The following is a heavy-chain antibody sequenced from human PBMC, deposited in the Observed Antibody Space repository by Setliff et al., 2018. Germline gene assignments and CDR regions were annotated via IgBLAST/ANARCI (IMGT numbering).Heavy chain of an antibody. CDR2: IIPMYGTA. CDR1: GGTFSSYT. D-gene: IGHD5-18*01. J-gene: IGHJ4*02. CDR3: ARGYSYGYESGYYFDY. V-gene: IGHV1-69*05. Sequence: GASVKVSCKASGGTFSSYTISWVRQAPGQGLEWMGGIIPMYGTANYAQKFQGRVTLTTDDSTSTAYMELSSLRSEDTAVYYCARGYSYGYESGYYFDYWGQGTLVTVSS.